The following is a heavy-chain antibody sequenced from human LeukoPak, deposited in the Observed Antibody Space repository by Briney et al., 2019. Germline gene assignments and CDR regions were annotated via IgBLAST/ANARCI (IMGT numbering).Heavy chain of an antibody. J-gene: IGHJ5*02. CDR2: INHSGST. D-gene: IGHD6-19*01. Sequence: SSETLSLTCAVYGGSFSGYYWSWIRQPPGKGLEWIGEINHSGSTNYNPSLKSRVTISVDTSKNQFSLKLGSVTAADTAVYYCAVYSSGLLSWGQGTLVTVSS. V-gene: IGHV4-34*01. CDR3: AVYSSGLLS. CDR1: GGSFSGYY.